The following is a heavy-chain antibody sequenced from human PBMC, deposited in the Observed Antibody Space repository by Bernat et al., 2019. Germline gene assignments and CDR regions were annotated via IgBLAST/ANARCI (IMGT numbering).Heavy chain of an antibody. CDR1: GFTFDDYA. V-gene: IGHV3-43D*04. CDR2: ISWDGGST. D-gene: IGHD3-10*01. CDR3: AKDIGQMVRSKGMDY. Sequence: VQLVESGGVVVQPGGSLRLSCAASGFTFDDYAMHWVRQAPGKGLEWVSLISWDGGSTYYADSVKGRFTISRDNSKNSLYLQMNSLRAEDTALYYCAKDIGQMVRSKGMDYWGQGTMVTVSS. J-gene: IGHJ4*02.